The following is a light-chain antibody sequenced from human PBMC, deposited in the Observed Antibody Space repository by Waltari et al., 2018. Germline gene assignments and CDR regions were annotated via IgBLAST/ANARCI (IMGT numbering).Light chain of an antibody. J-gene: IGKJ1*01. CDR2: EAP. CDR3: QNHERLPAT. CDR1: QNIGRY. Sequence: EIVLTQSPGTLSLSPGERATLSCRASQNIGRYLGWYQQKPGQAPRLLIYEAPRRTTGIPDRFSGSGSGTDFSLTISRLEPEDFAVYYCQNHERLPATFGQGTKVEIK. V-gene: IGKV3-20*01.